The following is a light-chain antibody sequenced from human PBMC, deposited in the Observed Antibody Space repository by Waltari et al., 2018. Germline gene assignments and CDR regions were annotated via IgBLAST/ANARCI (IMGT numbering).Light chain of an antibody. V-gene: IGLV1-47*01. CDR1: SSNIGRTY. CDR3: AAWDDSLSGLV. J-gene: IGLJ3*02. Sequence: QSVLIQPPSASGTPGQKVTISCNGSSSNIGRTYVYWYRQLPGTAPNLLILKINPRPSGVPDRFSAAKSGSSASLAINGLRSEDDADYYCAAWDDSLSGLVLGGGTKVTVL. CDR2: KIN.